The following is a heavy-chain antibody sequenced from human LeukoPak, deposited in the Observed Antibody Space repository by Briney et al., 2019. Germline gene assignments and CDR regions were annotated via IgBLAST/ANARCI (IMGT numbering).Heavy chain of an antibody. CDR3: ARDGLWSGYVDY. V-gene: IGHV3-33*08. CDR1: GFTLSSYG. CDR2: IWYDGSNK. Sequence: PGRSLRLSCAASGFTLSSYGILWVRQAPGKGLEWVAVIWYDGSNKYYADSVKGRFTISRDNSKNTLYLQMNSLRAEDTAVYYCARDGLWSGYVDYWGQGTLVTVSS. D-gene: IGHD3-3*01. J-gene: IGHJ4*02.